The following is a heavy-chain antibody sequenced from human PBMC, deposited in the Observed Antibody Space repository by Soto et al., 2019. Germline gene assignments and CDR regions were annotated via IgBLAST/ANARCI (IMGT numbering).Heavy chain of an antibody. CDR2: INHSGST. J-gene: IGHJ5*02. V-gene: IGHV4-34*01. CDR1: GGSFSGYY. D-gene: IGHD3-3*01. Sequence: ASETLSLTCAVYGGSFSGYYWSWIRQPPGKGLEWIGEINHSGSTNYNPSLKSRVTISVDTSKNQFSLKLSSVTAADTAVYYCASAGYYDPFDPWGQGTLVTVS. CDR3: ASAGYYDPFDP.